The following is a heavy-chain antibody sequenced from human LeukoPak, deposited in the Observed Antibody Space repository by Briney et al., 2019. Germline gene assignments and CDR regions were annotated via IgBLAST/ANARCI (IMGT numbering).Heavy chain of an antibody. CDR2: IYYSGST. Sequence: SETLSLTCTVSGGSISSYYGSWIRQPPGKGLEWIGYIYYSGSTNYHPSLKSRVTISVDTSKNQFSLKLSSVNAADRDVYYCERDHSYGLARLDPWGQGTLVTVSS. D-gene: IGHD3-3*02. CDR3: ERDHSYGLARLDP. CDR1: GGSISSYY. V-gene: IGHV4-59*12. J-gene: IGHJ5*02.